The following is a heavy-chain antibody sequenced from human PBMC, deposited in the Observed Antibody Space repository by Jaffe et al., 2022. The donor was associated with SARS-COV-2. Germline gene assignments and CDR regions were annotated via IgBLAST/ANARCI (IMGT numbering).Heavy chain of an antibody. CDR2: ISYDGSNK. CDR3: ATPGYSSGWYPFDY. CDR1: GFTFSSYA. V-gene: IGHV3-30-3*01. Sequence: QVQLVESGGGVVQPGRSLRLSCAASGFTFSSYAMHWVRQAPGKGLEWVAVISYDGSNKYYADSVKGRFTISRDNSKNTLYLQMNSLRAEDTAVYYCATPGYSSGWYPFDYWGQGTLVTVSS. D-gene: IGHD6-19*01. J-gene: IGHJ4*02.